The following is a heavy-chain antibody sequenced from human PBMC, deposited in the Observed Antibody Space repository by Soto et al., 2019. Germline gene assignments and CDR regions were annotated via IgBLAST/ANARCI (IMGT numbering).Heavy chain of an antibody. J-gene: IGHJ4*02. D-gene: IGHD6-13*01. CDR2: IYWDDDK. V-gene: IGHV2-5*02. CDR1: GFSLRTSGGG. Sequence: QITLKESGPTLVNPNKTPTLPSTSSGFSLRTSGGGVGWSGQPPGKALEWLALIYWDDDKRYSPSLKSRLTITKDTSKNQVVLTMTNMDPVDTATYYCAHTRAAGRPTGLDYWGQGTLVTVSS. CDR3: AHTRAAGRPTGLDY.